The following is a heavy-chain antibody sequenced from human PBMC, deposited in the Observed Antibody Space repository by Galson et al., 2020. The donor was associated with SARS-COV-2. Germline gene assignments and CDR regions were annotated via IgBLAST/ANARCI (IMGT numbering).Heavy chain of an antibody. Sequence: GESLKISCAASGFTFSSYSMNWVRQAPGKGLEWVANIKQDGSEKYYVDSVKGRFTISRDNAKNSLYLQMNSLRAEDTAVYYCARDREDYYYYGMDVWGQGTTVTVSS. J-gene: IGHJ6*02. CDR1: GFTFSSYS. CDR2: IKQDGSEK. V-gene: IGHV3-7*03. CDR3: ARDREDYYYYGMDV.